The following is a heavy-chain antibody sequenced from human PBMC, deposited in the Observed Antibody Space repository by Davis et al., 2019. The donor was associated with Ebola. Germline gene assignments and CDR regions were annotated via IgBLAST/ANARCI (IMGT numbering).Heavy chain of an antibody. V-gene: IGHV1-46*01. Sequence: ASVKVSCKASGYTFTTYGICWVRQAPGEGLEWMGIINPSGGTTTYAQKFKGRLTMTRDTSTSTVYMELSSLRSEDTAVYFCARGRRYCSSDSCYPDAFDIWGQGTMVTVSS. CDR2: INPSGGTT. CDR1: GYTFTTYG. J-gene: IGHJ3*02. CDR3: ARGRRYCSSDSCYPDAFDI. D-gene: IGHD2-2*01.